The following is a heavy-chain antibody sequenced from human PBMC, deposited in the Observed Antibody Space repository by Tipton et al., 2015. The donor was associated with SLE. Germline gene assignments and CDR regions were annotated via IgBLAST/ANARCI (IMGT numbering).Heavy chain of an antibody. V-gene: IGHV4-34*01. D-gene: IGHD2-2*02. CDR3: ARGWDYTERYRYFDL. CDR2: FIHSETT. J-gene: IGHJ2*01. CDR1: GYSFTSY. Sequence: QLVQSGAEVKKPGESLRISCKGSGYSFTSYWMWVRQPPGKGLEWIGEFIHSETTNYNPSLKSRVTISVDTSKNELSLRMTSVTAADTAVYYCARGWDYTERYRYFDLWGRGTLVTVSS.